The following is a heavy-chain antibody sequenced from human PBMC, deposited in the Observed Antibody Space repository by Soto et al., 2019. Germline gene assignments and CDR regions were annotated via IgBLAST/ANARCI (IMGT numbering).Heavy chain of an antibody. D-gene: IGHD2-8*01. Sequence: QLQLQESGPGLVKPSETLSLTCTASGGSISSSSYYWGWIRQPPGKGLEWIGSIYYSGSTYYNPSLKSRVTISVDTSKNQFSLKLSSVTAADTAVYYCARHVGYAAQYFDYWGQGTLVTVSS. CDR3: ARHVGYAAQYFDY. V-gene: IGHV4-39*01. CDR1: GGSISSSSYY. J-gene: IGHJ4*02. CDR2: IYYSGST.